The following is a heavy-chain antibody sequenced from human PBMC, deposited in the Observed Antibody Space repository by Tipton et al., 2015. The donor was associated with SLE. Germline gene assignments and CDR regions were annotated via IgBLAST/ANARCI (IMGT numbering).Heavy chain of an antibody. D-gene: IGHD5-18*01. CDR2: ISYSGST. Sequence: TLSLTCTFSGGSISSYYWSWIRQPPGKVLEWIGYISYSGSTNYNPSLKSRVTISVDTSKNQFSLKLRSVTAADTAVYYCARAPLSSAMVTHFDYWGQGTLVTVSS. CDR1: GGSISSYY. V-gene: IGHV4-59*07. J-gene: IGHJ4*02. CDR3: ARAPLSSAMVTHFDY.